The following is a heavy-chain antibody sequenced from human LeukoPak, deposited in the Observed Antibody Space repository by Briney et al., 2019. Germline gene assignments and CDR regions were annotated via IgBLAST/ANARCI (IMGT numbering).Heavy chain of an antibody. CDR3: ARAGRSYSSSWYDDY. CDR1: GYTFTSYD. D-gene: IGHD6-13*01. CDR2: MNPNSGNT. V-gene: IGHV1-8*03. Sequence: ASVKVSCKASGYTFTSYDINWVRQATGQGLEWMGWMNPNSGNTGYAQKFQGRVTITADKSTSTAYMELSSLRSEDTAVYYCARAGRSYSSSWYDDYWGQGTLVTVSS. J-gene: IGHJ4*02.